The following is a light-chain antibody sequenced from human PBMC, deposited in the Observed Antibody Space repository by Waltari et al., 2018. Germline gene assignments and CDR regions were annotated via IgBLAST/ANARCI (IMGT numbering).Light chain of an antibody. CDR2: GAS. V-gene: IGKV3-20*01. CDR1: QSVSSSY. J-gene: IGKJ2*01. Sequence: EIVLTQSPGTLSLSPGERATLSCRASQSVSSSYLAWYQQKPGQAPRLLIYGASSRATGIPDRFSGSGSGTDFTLTISSLQPDDFATYYCQQYNSYTFGQGTKLEIK. CDR3: QQYNSYT.